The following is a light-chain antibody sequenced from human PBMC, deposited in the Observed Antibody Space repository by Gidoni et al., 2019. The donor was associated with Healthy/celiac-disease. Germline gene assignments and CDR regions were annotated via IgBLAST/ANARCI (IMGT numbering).Light chain of an antibody. V-gene: IGKV1-39*01. CDR1: QSISSY. CDR3: QRSYSTTWT. CDR2: AAS. J-gene: IGKJ1*01. Sequence: DIQKTQSPSSLSASVGDRVTITCRASQSISSYLNWYQQKPGKAPKLLIYAASSSQSGVPSRFSGSGSGTDFTLTISSLQPEDFATYYCQRSYSTTWTFGQGTKVEIK.